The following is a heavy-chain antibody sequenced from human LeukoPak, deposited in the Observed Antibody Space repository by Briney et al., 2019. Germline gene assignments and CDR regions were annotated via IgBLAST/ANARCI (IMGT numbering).Heavy chain of an antibody. J-gene: IGHJ5*02. D-gene: IGHD5-24*01. Sequence: GASVKVSCKVSGYTLTELSMHWVRQAPGKGLEWMGGFDPEDGETIYAQKFQGRVTMTEDTSTDTAYMELSSLRSEDTAVYYCARVPDPKLCRDGYINQGCWFDPWGQGTLVTVSS. V-gene: IGHV1-24*01. CDR3: ARVPDPKLCRDGYINQGCWFDP. CDR2: FDPEDGET. CDR1: GYTLTELS.